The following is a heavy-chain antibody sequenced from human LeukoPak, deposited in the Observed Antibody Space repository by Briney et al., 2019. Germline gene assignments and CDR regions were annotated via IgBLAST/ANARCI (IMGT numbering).Heavy chain of an antibody. Sequence: SETLSLTCAVYGGSFSGYYWSWIRQPPGKGLEWIGEINHSGSTNYNPSLKSRVTISVDTSKNQFSLKLSSATAADTAVYYCARRPKYCSGGSCYSASNWFDPWGQGTLVTVSS. CDR1: GGSFSGYY. CDR3: ARRPKYCSGGSCYSASNWFDP. J-gene: IGHJ5*02. D-gene: IGHD2-15*01. CDR2: INHSGST. V-gene: IGHV4-34*01.